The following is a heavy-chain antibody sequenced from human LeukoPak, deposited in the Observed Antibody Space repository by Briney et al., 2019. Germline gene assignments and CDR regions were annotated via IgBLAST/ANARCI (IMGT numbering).Heavy chain of an antibody. D-gene: IGHD1-26*01. CDR1: GGTFSSYA. CDR2: IIPIFGTA. Sequence: SVKVSCKASGGTFSSYAISWVRQAPGQGLEWMGGIIPIFGTANYAQKFQGRVTITADESTSTAYMELSSLRSEDTAVYYCARGPFADLVGATYEQYFDYWGQGTLVTVSS. V-gene: IGHV1-69*01. J-gene: IGHJ4*02. CDR3: ARGPFADLVGATYEQYFDY.